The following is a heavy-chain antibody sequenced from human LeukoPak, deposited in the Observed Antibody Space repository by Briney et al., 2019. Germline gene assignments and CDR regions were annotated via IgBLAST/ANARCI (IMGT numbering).Heavy chain of an antibody. D-gene: IGHD3-3*01. CDR2: IKQDGSEK. J-gene: IGHJ4*02. Sequence: PGGSLRLSCAASGFTFSSYWMSWVRQAPGKGLEWVANIKQDGSEKYYVDSVKGRFTIPRDNAKNSLYLQMNSLRAEDTAVYYCARGYDFWSGYYTFDYWGQGTLVTVSS. CDR1: GFTFSSYW. CDR3: ARGYDFWSGYYTFDY. V-gene: IGHV3-7*01.